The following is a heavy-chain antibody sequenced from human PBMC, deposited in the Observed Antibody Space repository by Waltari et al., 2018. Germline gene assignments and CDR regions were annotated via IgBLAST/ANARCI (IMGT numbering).Heavy chain of an antibody. CDR3: ATSYHL. CDR2: IKQDGSET. D-gene: IGHD3-3*02. Sequence: EMQLVASGGGLVQPGGSLRLSCAASGFTFSNYWMNWVRQAPGKGLEWVANIKQDGSETNYVDSVKGRFTISRDNAKNSLFLQMNSLSAGDTAVYFCATSYHLWGQGTLVTVSS. CDR1: GFTFSNYW. J-gene: IGHJ4*02. V-gene: IGHV3-7*01.